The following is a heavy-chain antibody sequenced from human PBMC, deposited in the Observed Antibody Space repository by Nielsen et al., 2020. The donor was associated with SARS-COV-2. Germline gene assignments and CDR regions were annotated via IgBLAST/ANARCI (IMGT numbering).Heavy chain of an antibody. Sequence: GGSLRLSCAASGFTFSSYAMSWVRQAPGKGLEWVSAISGSGGSTYYADSVKGRFTISRDNSKNTLYLQMNSLRAEDTAVYYCAKAPPPLLWFGELLYDWYFDLWGRGTLVTVSS. CDR3: AKAPPPLLWFGELLYDWYFDL. V-gene: IGHV3-23*01. J-gene: IGHJ2*01. CDR2: ISGSGGST. D-gene: IGHD3-10*01. CDR1: GFTFSSYA.